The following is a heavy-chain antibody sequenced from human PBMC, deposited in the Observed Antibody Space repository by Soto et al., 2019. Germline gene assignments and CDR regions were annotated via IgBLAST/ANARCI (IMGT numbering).Heavy chain of an antibody. V-gene: IGHV1-58*01. CDR2: IVGGSGST. Sequence: QMQLMQSGPEVKKPGTSVKVSCKASGFTLTSADVQWVRQTRGQRLEWIGWIVGGSGSTNYAQLFQGRLAITRDMSTSTVYMELSSLRSEDTAVYYCAADWSNRPFDLWCLGTLVTVSS. CDR1: GFTLTSAD. CDR3: AADWSNRPFDL. J-gene: IGHJ4*02. D-gene: IGHD3-3*01.